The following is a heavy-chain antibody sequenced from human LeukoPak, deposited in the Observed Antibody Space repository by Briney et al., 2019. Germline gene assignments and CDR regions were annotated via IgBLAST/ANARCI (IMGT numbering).Heavy chain of an antibody. J-gene: IGHJ4*02. Sequence: GGSLRLSCAASGFTFSSYAMSWVRQTPGKGLEWVSATSGSGDNTYYAGSVRGRFAVSRDNSKNMLYLQMNSLTAEDTAVYYCAKESGYSYGQNDYWGQGALVTVSS. CDR3: AKESGYSYGQNDY. CDR1: GFTFSSYA. CDR2: TSGSGDNT. D-gene: IGHD5-18*01. V-gene: IGHV3-23*01.